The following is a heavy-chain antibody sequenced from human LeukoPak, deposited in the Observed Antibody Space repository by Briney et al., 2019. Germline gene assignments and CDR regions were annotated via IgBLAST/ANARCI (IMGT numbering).Heavy chain of an antibody. V-gene: IGHV3-7*01. J-gene: IGHJ4*02. CDR1: GFTFSSYW. CDR2: INADGSER. CDR3: ARGLRWHDY. D-gene: IGHD5-24*01. Sequence: PGGSLRLSCADSGFTFSSYWMNWVGQAPGKGVEGVANINADGSERYYVDSVKGRLTISRDKAKKSLYLQMNRLRGEDTAVYYCARGLRWHDYRAQGPLVPVSS.